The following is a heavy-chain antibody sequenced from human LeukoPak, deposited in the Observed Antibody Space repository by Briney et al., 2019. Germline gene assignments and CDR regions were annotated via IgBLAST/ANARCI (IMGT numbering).Heavy chain of an antibody. J-gene: IGHJ6*02. CDR2: ISGYNGDT. D-gene: IGHD2-15*01. Sequence: ASVKVSCKASGYTFTAYGFSWVRQAPGQGLEWMGWISGYNGDTNYAQRLQGRVTLTTDTSTSTGYIELRSLRSDDTAVYYCARLGSPFDIVPNTMDVWGQGTTVTVSS. CDR1: GYTFTAYG. CDR3: ARLGSPFDIVPNTMDV. V-gene: IGHV1-18*01.